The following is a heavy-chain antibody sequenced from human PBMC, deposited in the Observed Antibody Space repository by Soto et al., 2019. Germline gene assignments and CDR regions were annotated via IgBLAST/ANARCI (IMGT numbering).Heavy chain of an antibody. CDR3: TTVYGYYYYYMDV. CDR1: GFTFDTYG. Sequence: EVQLVESGGGLVQPGGSLRLSCAASGFTFDTYGMTCIRQAPGRGLEWVATIKPDGNEDYDVDSVRGRFTISRDNATTPLHLQMNSRRDEDAALYCCTTVYGYYYYYMDVLCKGTTVSVSS. V-gene: IGHV3-7*01. J-gene: IGHJ6*03. CDR2: IKPDGNED. D-gene: IGHD1-1*01.